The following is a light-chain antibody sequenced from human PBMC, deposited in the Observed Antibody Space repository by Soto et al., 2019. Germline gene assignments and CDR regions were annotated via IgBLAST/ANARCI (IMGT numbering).Light chain of an antibody. CDR2: GAS. CDR3: QQYGSSPFT. CDR1: QSISSSY. J-gene: IGKJ3*01. V-gene: IGKV3-20*01. Sequence: EIVLTQSPGTLSLSPGEGATLSCRASQSISSSYLAWFQQKPGQAPRLLIYGASSRATGIPGRFSGSGSGTDFTLTITRLEPEDFAVYYCQQYGSSPFTFGPGTKVDI.